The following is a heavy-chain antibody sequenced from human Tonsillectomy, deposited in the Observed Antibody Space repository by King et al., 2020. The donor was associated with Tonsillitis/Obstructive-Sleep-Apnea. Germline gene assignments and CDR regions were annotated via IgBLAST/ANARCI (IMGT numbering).Heavy chain of an antibody. CDR3: AKNVVVPAATHDYYYYGMDV. J-gene: IGHJ6*02. Sequence: VQLVESGGGVVQPGRSLRLSCAASGFTFSSYGMHWVRQAPGKGLEWVAFISYDGSNKNCADSVKGRFTISRDNSKNTLYLQMNRLRAEDTAVYYCAKNVVVPAATHDYYYYGMDVWSQGTTVTVSS. V-gene: IGHV3-30*18. D-gene: IGHD2-2*01. CDR1: GFTFSSYG. CDR2: ISYDGSNK.